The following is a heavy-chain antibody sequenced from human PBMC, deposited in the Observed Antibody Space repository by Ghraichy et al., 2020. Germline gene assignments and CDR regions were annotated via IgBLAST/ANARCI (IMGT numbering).Heavy chain of an antibody. CDR2: IYWNDDK. CDR1: GFSLSTSGVG. J-gene: IGHJ6*02. V-gene: IGHV2-5*01. D-gene: IGHD3-10*01. CDR3: AHGESLPPYYYYGMDV. Sequence: SGPTLVKPTQTLTLTCTFSGFSLSTSGVGVGWIRQPPGKALEWLALIYWNDDKRYSPSLKSRLTITKDTSKNQVVLTMTNMDPVDTATYYCAHGESLPPYYYYGMDVWGQGTTVTVSS.